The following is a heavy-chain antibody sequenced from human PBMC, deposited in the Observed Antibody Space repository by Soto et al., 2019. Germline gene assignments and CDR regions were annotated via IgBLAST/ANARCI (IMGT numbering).Heavy chain of an antibody. J-gene: IGHJ2*01. V-gene: IGHV4-34*01. CDR2: INHSGST. D-gene: IGHD6-13*01. Sequence: SETLSLTCAVYGGSFSGYYWSWIRQPPGKGLEWIGEINHSGSTNYNPSLKSRVTISVDTSKNQFSLKLSSVTAADTAVYYCARGRDIAAAGTRVWYFDLWGRGTLVTVYS. CDR3: ARGRDIAAAGTRVWYFDL. CDR1: GGSFSGYY.